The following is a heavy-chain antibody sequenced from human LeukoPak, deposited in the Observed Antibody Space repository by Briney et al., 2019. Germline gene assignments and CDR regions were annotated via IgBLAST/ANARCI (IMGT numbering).Heavy chain of an antibody. J-gene: IGHJ6*02. CDR3: ARERYCSGGNCFVTYYYGMDV. Sequence: ASVKVSCKASGYSFTTYYMHWVRQAPGQGLEWMGLINPTGGSTNYAQKFEGRVTMTRDTSTSTVYMELSSLRSEGTAVYYCARERYCSGGNCFVTYYYGMDVWGQGTTVTVSS. CDR1: GYSFTTYY. V-gene: IGHV1-46*01. D-gene: IGHD2-15*01. CDR2: INPTGGST.